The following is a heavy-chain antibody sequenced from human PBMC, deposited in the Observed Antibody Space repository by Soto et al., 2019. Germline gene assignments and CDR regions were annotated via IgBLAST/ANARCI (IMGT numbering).Heavy chain of an antibody. CDR1: GFTFSTYA. CDR3: AKFSYDSSGYLFDY. Sequence: GGSLRLSCAASGFTFSTYAMTWVRQAPGKGLEWVSTISESGGSTYNADSVKGRFTISRDNSKNTLYLQMNSLRAEDTAVYYCAKFSYDSSGYLFDYWGQGTLVTVSS. D-gene: IGHD3-22*01. V-gene: IGHV3-23*01. J-gene: IGHJ4*02. CDR2: ISESGGST.